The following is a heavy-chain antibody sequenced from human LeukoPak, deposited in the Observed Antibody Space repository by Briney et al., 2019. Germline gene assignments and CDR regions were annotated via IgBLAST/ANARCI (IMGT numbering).Heavy chain of an antibody. CDR2: FDSENGET. CDR3: ARGLEMATIRYGMDV. J-gene: IGHJ6*04. Sequence: ASVKVSCKVSGYTLTAFSMHWVRQAPGKGLEWMGGFDSENGETIYAQKFQGRVTMTEDTSTDTAYMELSSLRSEDTAVYYCARGLEMATIRYGMDVWGKGTTVTISS. CDR1: GYTLTAFS. V-gene: IGHV1-24*01. D-gene: IGHD5-24*01.